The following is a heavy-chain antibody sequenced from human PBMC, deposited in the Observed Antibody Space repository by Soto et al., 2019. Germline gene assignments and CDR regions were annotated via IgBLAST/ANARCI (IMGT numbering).Heavy chain of an antibody. D-gene: IGHD3-10*01. V-gene: IGHV3-48*01. CDR3: ARDRGDYYLDY. J-gene: IGHJ4*02. Sequence: EVQLVASGGGLVQPGGSLRLSCAGSGFTFGFYSMNWVRQAPGKGLEWISYLSSGSRTIYYADSVKGRFTISRDNAKEVLYLQMRSPRAEDTAVYYCARDRGDYYLDYWGQGTMVTVSS. CDR1: GFTFGFYS. CDR2: LSSGSRTI.